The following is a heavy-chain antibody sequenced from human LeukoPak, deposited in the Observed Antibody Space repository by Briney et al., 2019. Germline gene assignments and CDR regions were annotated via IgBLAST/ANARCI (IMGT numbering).Heavy chain of an antibody. CDR3: ASVPATDPYYFDY. Sequence: ASVKVSCKASGYTFTGYYMHWVRQAPGQGLEWMGWINPNSGGTNYAQKFQGRVTMTRDTSISTAYMELSRLRSDDTAVYYCASVPATDPYYFDYWGQGTLVTVSS. CDR2: INPNSGGT. V-gene: IGHV1-2*02. J-gene: IGHJ4*02. CDR1: GYTFTGYY. D-gene: IGHD2-2*01.